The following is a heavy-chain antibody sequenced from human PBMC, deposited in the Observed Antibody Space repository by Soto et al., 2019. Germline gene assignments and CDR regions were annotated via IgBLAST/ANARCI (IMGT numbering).Heavy chain of an antibody. CDR2: IIPSGGST. J-gene: IGHJ4*02. CDR3: ARDNPEVVSASYFDY. CDR1: GGTFSSYA. Sequence: QVQLVQSGAEVKKPGSSVKVSCKASGGTFSSYAISWVRQAPGQGLEWMGGIIPSGGSTSYAQKFQGRITRTRDTSSSTVYMDLSSLRSEDTAVYYCARDNPEVVSASYFDYWGQGTLVTVSS. D-gene: IGHD2-15*01. V-gene: IGHV1-69*06.